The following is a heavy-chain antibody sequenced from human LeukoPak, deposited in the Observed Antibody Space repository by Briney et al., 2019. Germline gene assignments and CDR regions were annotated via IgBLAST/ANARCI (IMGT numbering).Heavy chain of an antibody. CDR1: GFTFNTYG. V-gene: IGHV3-23*01. Sequence: GGSLRLSCAASGFTFNTYGMNWVRQAPGKGLEWVSAISGSGGSTYYADSVKGRFTISRDNAKNSLYLQMNSLRAEDTAVYYCARDRWGYSYGGDWGQGTLVTVSS. CDR2: ISGSGGST. CDR3: ARDRWGYSYGGD. D-gene: IGHD5-18*01. J-gene: IGHJ4*02.